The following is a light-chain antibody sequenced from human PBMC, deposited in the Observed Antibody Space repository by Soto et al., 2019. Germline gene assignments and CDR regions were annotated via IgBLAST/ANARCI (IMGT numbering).Light chain of an antibody. Sequence: DIQMTQSPSSLSASVGDRVTITCQASQAISNYLNWYQQKPGKAPKLLIFDASNLETGVPSRFSGGGYGTNFSFTISILQPEDFATYYCQQYDHLPSLAFGGGTKVEIK. CDR3: QQYDHLPSLA. V-gene: IGKV1-33*01. CDR1: QAISNY. CDR2: DAS. J-gene: IGKJ4*01.